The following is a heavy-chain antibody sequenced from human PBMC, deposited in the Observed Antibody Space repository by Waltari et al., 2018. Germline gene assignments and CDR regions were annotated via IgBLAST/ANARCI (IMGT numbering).Heavy chain of an antibody. Sequence: QVQLQQWGAGLLKPSENLSLTCAVYGGSFSGYYWSWIRQTPGKGLEWIGEINHSGSTTSNPSLKLRVTLSVDTSKTQSSLKLSSVTAADTAVYYCARGKYSGSYLALYVDLCGRGTLVIVSS. CDR3: ARGKYSGSYLALYVDL. V-gene: IGHV4-34*01. J-gene: IGHJ2*01. D-gene: IGHD1-26*01. CDR2: INHSGST. CDR1: GGSFSGYY.